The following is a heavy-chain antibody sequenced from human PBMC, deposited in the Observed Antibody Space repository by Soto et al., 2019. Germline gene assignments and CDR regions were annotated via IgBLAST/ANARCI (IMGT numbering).Heavy chain of an antibody. CDR1: AVSISNDGYF. D-gene: IGHD1-26*01. Sequence: QVQLQESGPGLVAPSQTLSLTCTVSAVSISNDGYFWTWIRQRPGKGPEWIGYISTSGSSFSNPARRGRLACTIATSKNQISLKLTSMTATDTAIYSGASRGPRRGYLGVLDYWGHGTLVTGSS. V-gene: IGHV4-31*03. J-gene: IGHJ4*01. CDR3: ASRGPRRGYLGVLDY. CDR2: ISTSGSS.